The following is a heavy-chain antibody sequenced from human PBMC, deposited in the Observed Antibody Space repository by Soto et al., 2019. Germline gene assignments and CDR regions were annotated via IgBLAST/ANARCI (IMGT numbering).Heavy chain of an antibody. CDR2: IYYSGST. J-gene: IGHJ3*02. CDR3: ARDVHDAFDI. D-gene: IGHD1-1*01. Sequence: SETLSLTGTVSGGSISSGGYYWSWIRQHPGKGLEWIGYIYYSGSTYYNPSLKSRVTISVDTSKNQFSLKLSSVTAADTAVYYCARDVHDAFDIWGQGTMVTVSS. CDR1: GGSISSGGYY. V-gene: IGHV4-31*02.